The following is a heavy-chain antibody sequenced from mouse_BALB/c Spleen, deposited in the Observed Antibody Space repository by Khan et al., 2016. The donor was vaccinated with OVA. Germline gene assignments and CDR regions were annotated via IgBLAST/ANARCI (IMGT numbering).Heavy chain of an antibody. D-gene: IGHD2-1*01. CDR3: ASKSYGKGAY. J-gene: IGHJ3*01. CDR1: GYSITSGYY. V-gene: IGHV3-6*02. Sequence: EVQLQESGPGLVKPSQSLSLTCSVTGYSITSGYYWNWIRQFPGNRLEWMGYISYDGSNNYNPSLKNRISITRDTSKKQFFLKLNSVTTEDTATYYCASKSYGKGAYWGQGTLVIVSA. CDR2: ISYDGSN.